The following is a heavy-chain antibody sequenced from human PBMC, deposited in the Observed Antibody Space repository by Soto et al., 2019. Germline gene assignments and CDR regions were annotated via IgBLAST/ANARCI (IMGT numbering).Heavy chain of an antibody. CDR1: GFTFSSYG. CDR3: AREEYSSGTGYLQN. Sequence: QVQLVESGGGVVQPGRSLRLSCAASGFTFSSYGMHWVRQAPGKGLEWVALIWYDGSNEYYVDSVKGRFTISRDNSKNTLFLQMNSLRAEDTARYYCAREEYSSGTGYLQNWGQGTLVTVSS. J-gene: IGHJ1*01. D-gene: IGHD6-19*01. V-gene: IGHV3-33*01. CDR2: IWYDGSNE.